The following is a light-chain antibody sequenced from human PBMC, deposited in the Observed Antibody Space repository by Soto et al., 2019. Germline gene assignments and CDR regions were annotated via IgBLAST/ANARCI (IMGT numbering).Light chain of an antibody. J-gene: IGKJ1*01. CDR3: QHYNSYSEA. CDR2: KAS. CDR1: QTISSW. Sequence: IQMTQSQTTLSGSVGDRVTITCRASQTISSWLAWYQQKPGKAPKLLIYKASTLKSGVPSRFSGSGSGTEFTLTISSLQPDDFATYYCQHYNSYSEAFGQGSKA. V-gene: IGKV1-5*03.